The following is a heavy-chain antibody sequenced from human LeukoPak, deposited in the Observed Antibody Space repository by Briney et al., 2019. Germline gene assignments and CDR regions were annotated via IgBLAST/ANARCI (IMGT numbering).Heavy chain of an antibody. Sequence: GESLKISCKGSGYRFTDYWIGWVRQMPGKGLECMGIIYPGDSDTRYSPSFQGQVTISADKSISTAYLQWSSLKASDTAMYYCAKARIAARPGLYYYYGMDVWGQGTTVTVSS. D-gene: IGHD6-6*01. V-gene: IGHV5-51*01. J-gene: IGHJ6*02. CDR2: IYPGDSDT. CDR1: GYRFTDYW. CDR3: AKARIAARPGLYYYYGMDV.